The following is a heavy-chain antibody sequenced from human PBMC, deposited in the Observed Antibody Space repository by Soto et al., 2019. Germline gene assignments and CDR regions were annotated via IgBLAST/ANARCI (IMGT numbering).Heavy chain of an antibody. V-gene: IGHV4-59*08. CDR3: ETHSSRQGGRDYFVY. CDR2: IYYSGST. J-gene: IGHJ4*01. D-gene: IGHD2-2*01. Sequence: GKGLEWIGYIYYSGSTKYKPSLKSRVTISVDTSKNQFSLKVSSATAADTSVYYCETHSSRQGGRDYFVYGGLGAQVTVSP.